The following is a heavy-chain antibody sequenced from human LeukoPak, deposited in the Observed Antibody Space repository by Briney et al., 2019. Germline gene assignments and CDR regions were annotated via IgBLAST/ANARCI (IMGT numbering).Heavy chain of an antibody. CDR1: GYSVSSGYY. V-gene: IGHV4-38-2*01. Sequence: SETLSLTCAVSGYSVSSGYYWGWIRQPPGKGLEWIGSIYHSGSTYYNPSLKSRVTISVDTSENQFSLKLSSVTAADTAVYYCARGPITMVRGVSLLAENYGMDVWGKGTTVTVSS. J-gene: IGHJ6*04. CDR2: IYHSGST. CDR3: ARGPITMVRGVSLLAENYGMDV. D-gene: IGHD3-10*01.